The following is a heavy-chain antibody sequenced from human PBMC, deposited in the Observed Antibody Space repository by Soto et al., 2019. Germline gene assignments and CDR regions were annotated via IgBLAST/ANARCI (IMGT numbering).Heavy chain of an antibody. Sequence: EVQLLESGGGLVQPGGSLRLSCAASGFTFSSYAMSWVRQAPGKGLEWVSAISGSGGSTYYADSVKGRFTISRDNYKITLYLQMHSLRDKDTDVYSCANAQDGWNYADNWGQGTLVTVSS. CDR1: GFTFSSYA. CDR3: ANAQDGWNYADN. J-gene: IGHJ4*02. D-gene: IGHD1-7*01. CDR2: ISGSGGST. V-gene: IGHV3-23*01.